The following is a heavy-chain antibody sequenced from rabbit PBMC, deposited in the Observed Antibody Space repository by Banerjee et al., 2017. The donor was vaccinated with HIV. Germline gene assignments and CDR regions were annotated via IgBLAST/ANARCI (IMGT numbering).Heavy chain of an antibody. CDR3: ARGGYDENYFNL. CDR2: IYTGSGHT. V-gene: IGHV1S40*01. CDR1: GIDFSSYW. Sequence: QSLVESGGGLVQPEGSLTLTCKASGIDFSSYWMCWVRQAPGKGLEWIGCIYTGSGHTYYASWAKGRFTISKTSSTTVDLKMTSLTAADTATYFCARGGYDENYFNLWGPGTLVTVS. J-gene: IGHJ4*01. D-gene: IGHD2-1*01.